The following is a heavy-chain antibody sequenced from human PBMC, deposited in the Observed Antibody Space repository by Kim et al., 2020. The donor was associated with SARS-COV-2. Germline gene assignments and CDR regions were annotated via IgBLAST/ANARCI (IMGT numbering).Heavy chain of an antibody. Sequence: GGSLRLSCAASGFTFSSYSMNWVRQAPGKGLAWVSSISRRSRTIYYADSVKGRFTISRDNAKNSLYLQMNSLRDEDTAVYYCARDARGPWELLLFDYWGQGTLVTVSS. V-gene: IGHV3-48*02. CDR1: GFTFSSYS. CDR3: ARDARGPWELLLFDY. D-gene: IGHD1-26*01. J-gene: IGHJ4*02. CDR2: ISRRSRTI.